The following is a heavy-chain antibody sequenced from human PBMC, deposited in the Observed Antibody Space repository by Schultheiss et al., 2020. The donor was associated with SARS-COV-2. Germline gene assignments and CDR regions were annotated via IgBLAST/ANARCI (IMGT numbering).Heavy chain of an antibody. CDR3: ARDLHLAAFGI. CDR2: IYTSGST. V-gene: IGHV4-61*02. CDR1: GGSISSGSYY. J-gene: IGHJ3*02. Sequence: SETLSLTCTVSGGSISSGSYYWSWIRQPAGKGLEWIGRIYTSGSTNYNPSLKSRVTISVDTSKNQFSLKLSSVTAADTAVYYCARDLHLAAFGIWGQGTMVTVSS.